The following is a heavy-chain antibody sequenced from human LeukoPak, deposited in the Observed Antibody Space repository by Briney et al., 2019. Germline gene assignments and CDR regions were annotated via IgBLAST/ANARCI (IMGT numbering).Heavy chain of an antibody. CDR2: ITSSGSTI. J-gene: IGHJ4*02. Sequence: GGSLRLSCAASGFTFSDYYMSWIRQAPGKGLEWVSYITSSGSTIYYADSVKGRFTISRDNAKNSLYLQMNSLRAEDTAVYYCARALPSARVFFDYWGQGTLVTVSS. V-gene: IGHV3-11*01. CDR1: GFTFSDYY. D-gene: IGHD2-2*01. CDR3: ARALPSARVFFDY.